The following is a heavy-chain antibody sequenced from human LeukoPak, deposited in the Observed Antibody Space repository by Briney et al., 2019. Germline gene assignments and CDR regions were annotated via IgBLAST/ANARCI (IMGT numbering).Heavy chain of an antibody. CDR3: AKGTMVRWDV. J-gene: IGHJ6*02. CDR1: GSTFSTYA. CDR2: ISASGGST. V-gene: IGHV3-23*01. D-gene: IGHD3-10*01. Sequence: PGGSLRLSCVDSGSTFSTYAMSWVRQALGKGLEWVSSISASGGSTNYAGSVKGRFTISRGISKSTLYLQMNSLTAEDTAVYYCAKGTMVRWDVWGQGTTVTVSS.